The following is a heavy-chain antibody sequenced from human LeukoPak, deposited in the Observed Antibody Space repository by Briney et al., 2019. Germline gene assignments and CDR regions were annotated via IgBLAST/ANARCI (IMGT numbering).Heavy chain of an antibody. Sequence: SETLSLTCTVSGGSISSSSYYWGWIRQPPGKGLEWIGSIYYSGSTYYNPSFKSRVTISVDTSKNQFSLKLSSVTAADTAVYYCARESGYSSSWYVGNWFDPWGQGTLVTVSS. CDR1: GGSISSSSYY. V-gene: IGHV4-39*02. CDR3: ARESGYSSSWYVGNWFDP. J-gene: IGHJ5*02. D-gene: IGHD6-13*01. CDR2: IYYSGST.